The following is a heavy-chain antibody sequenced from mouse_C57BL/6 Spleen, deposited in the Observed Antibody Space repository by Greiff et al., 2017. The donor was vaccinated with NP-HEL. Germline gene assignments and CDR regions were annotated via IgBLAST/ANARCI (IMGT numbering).Heavy chain of an antibody. CDR3: ARGDYDDYYFDY. CDR2: IYPKSGNT. D-gene: IGHD2-4*01. Sequence: QVQLQQSGAELARPGASVKLSCKASGYTFTSYGISWVKQRPGQGLEWIGEIYPKSGNTYYNEKFKGKATLTADQSSSTADLQLRSLTSEDAAVYFCARGDYDDYYFDYWGKGTTLTVSS. V-gene: IGHV1-81*01. J-gene: IGHJ2*01. CDR1: GYTFTSYG.